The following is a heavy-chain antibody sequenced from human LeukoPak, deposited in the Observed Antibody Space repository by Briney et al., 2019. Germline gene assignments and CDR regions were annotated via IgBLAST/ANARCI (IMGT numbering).Heavy chain of an antibody. V-gene: IGHV4-30-4*01. CDR2: IYYSENT. CDR1: GGSISSGDYY. CDR3: ASRPESEAYFDY. Sequence: SQTLSLTCTVSGGSISSGDYYWSWIRQPPGRGLEFIGYIYYSENTYYNPSLKSRVTISVDTSKNQFSLKLSSVTAADTAVYYCASRPESEAYFDYWGQGTLVTVSS. J-gene: IGHJ4*02.